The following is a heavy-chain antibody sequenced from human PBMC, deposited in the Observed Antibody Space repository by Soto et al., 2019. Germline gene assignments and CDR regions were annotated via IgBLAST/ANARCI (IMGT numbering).Heavy chain of an antibody. D-gene: IGHD4-4*01. V-gene: IGHV3-9*01. J-gene: IGHJ6*03. CDR1: GFTFDDYA. Sequence: GGSLRLSCAASGFTFDDYAMHWVRQAPGKGLEWVSGISWNSGSIGYADSVKGRFTISRDNAKNSLYLQINSLRAEDTALYYCAKALPYSNIGAYYYMDVWGKGTTVTVSS. CDR2: ISWNSGSI. CDR3: AKALPYSNIGAYYYMDV.